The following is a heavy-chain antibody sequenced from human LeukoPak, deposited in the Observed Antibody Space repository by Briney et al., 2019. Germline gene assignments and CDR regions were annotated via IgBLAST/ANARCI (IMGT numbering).Heavy chain of an antibody. CDR1: GFTFSSYG. J-gene: IGHJ6*02. V-gene: IGHV3-33*01. Sequence: PGGSLRLSCAASGFTFSSYGMHWVRQAPGKGLEWVAVIWYDGSNKYYADSVKGRFTISRDNSKNTLYLQMNSLRAEDTAVYYCATLMTKEYYYYGMDVWGQGTTVTVSS. CDR2: IWYDGSNK. CDR3: ATLMTKEYYYYGMDV.